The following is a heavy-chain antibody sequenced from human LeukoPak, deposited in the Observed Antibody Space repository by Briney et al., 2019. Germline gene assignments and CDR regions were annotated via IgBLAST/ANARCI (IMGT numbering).Heavy chain of an antibody. D-gene: IGHD3-22*01. CDR1: DGSISSGGYS. Sequence: TLSLTCAVSDGSISSGGYSWSWIRQPPGKGLEWIGYIYHSGSTYYNPSLKSRVTISVDRSKNQFSLKLSSVTAADTAVYYCARDQPTYYYDSSGSSLGAFDIWGQGTTVTVSS. J-gene: IGHJ3*02. V-gene: IGHV4-30-2*01. CDR2: IYHSGST. CDR3: ARDQPTYYYDSSGSSLGAFDI.